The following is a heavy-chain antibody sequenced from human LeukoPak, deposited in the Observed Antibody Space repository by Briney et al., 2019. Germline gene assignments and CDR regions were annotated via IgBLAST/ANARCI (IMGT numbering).Heavy chain of an antibody. CDR2: ITTSSTYM. CDR1: GFTFSAYN. Sequence: GGSLRLSCAASGFTFSAYNMNWVRRTPGKGLEWVSSITTSSTYMFYADSVKGRFTISRDNAKNSLYLQMNSLRAEDTAVYYCALTTSGYDPYYFDYWGQGTLVTVSS. CDR3: ALTTSGYDPYYFDY. D-gene: IGHD5-12*01. V-gene: IGHV3-21*01. J-gene: IGHJ4*02.